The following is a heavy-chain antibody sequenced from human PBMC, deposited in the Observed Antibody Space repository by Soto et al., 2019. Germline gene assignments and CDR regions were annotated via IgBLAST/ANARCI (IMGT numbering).Heavy chain of an antibody. CDR1: RGTFSSNA. CDR3: ARDSQDYYDDSSARAPLDY. J-gene: IGHJ4*02. CDR2: IIPYFGTA. Sequence: QVQLVQSGAEVKKPGSSVKVSCKASRGTFSSNAISWVRQAPGQGLEWMGGIIPYFGTAKYAQKFQGRVTITADEPTSTAYMELGSLRSEDTAVYYCARDSQDYYDDSSARAPLDYWGQGTLVTVSS. D-gene: IGHD3-22*01. V-gene: IGHV1-69*01.